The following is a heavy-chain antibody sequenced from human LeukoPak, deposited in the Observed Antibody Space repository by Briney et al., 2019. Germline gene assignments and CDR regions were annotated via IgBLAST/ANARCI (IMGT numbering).Heavy chain of an antibody. J-gene: IGHJ3*02. V-gene: IGHV3-9*01. CDR3: AKVGADCSGGSCYSVDAFDI. CDR1: GFTFDDYA. CDR2: ISWNSGSI. D-gene: IGHD2-15*01. Sequence: QAGGSLRLSCAASGFTFDDYAMHWVRQAPGKGLEWVSGISWNSGSIGYADSVKGRFTISRDNAKNSLYLQMNSLRAEDTALYYCAKVGADCSGGSCYSVDAFDIWGQGTMVTVSS.